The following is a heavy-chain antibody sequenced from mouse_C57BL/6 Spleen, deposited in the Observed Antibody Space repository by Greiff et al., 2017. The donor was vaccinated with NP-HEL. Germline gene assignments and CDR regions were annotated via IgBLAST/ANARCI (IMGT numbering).Heavy chain of an antibody. V-gene: IGHV1-81*01. CDR3: ARGDDYDRRFYFGC. CDR2: IYPRSGNT. CDR1: GYTFTSYG. J-gene: IGHJ2*01. Sequence: QVQLKESGAELVRPGASVKLSCKASGYTFTSYGISWVKQRTGQGLEWIGEIYPRSGNTYYNEKFKGKATLTVDKSSSTAYMKLRSLTSEDSAVCLCARGDDYDRRFYFGCWGHGATLTVSS. D-gene: IGHD2-4*01.